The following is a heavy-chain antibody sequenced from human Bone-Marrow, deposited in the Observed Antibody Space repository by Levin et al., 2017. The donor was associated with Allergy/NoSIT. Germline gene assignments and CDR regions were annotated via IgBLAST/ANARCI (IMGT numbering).Heavy chain of an antibody. V-gene: IGHV3-30*18. CDR3: AKGGLGPYQGWEWFDP. J-gene: IGHJ5*02. CDR1: GFTFSSYG. Sequence: GESLKISCAASGFTFSSYGMHWVRQAPGKGLEWVAVISYDGSNKYYADSVKGRFTISRDNSKNTLSLQMNSLRAEDTAVYYCAKGGLGPYQGWEWFDPWGQGTLVTVSS. D-gene: IGHD3-16*01. CDR2: ISYDGSNK.